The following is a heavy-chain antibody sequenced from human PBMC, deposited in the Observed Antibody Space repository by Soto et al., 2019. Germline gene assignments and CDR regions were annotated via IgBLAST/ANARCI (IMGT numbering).Heavy chain of an antibody. CDR2: IYYIGST. CDR3: AKDRPRRTSGYFFDY. Sequence: SETLSLTCTVSGGSISSSYWSWIRQPPGKGLEWIGYIYYIGSTSYNPSLKSRVTISLDTSKSQFSLKLSSVTAADTALYYCAKDRPRRTSGYFFDYWGQGTPVTVSS. D-gene: IGHD1-1*01. V-gene: IGHV4-59*12. CDR1: GGSISSSY. J-gene: IGHJ4*02.